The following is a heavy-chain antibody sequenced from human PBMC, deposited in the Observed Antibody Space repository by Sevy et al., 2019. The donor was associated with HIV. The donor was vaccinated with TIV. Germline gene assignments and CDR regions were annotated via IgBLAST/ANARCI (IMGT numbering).Heavy chain of an antibody. V-gene: IGHV3-21*01. CDR3: ARATGTEALDAFDI. J-gene: IGHJ3*02. Sequence: LSLTCAASGFTFSTYSMNWVRQAPGKGLEWVSSISSDSYYIYYADSVKGRFTISRDNAKNSLYLQMNSLRAEETAVYYCARATGTEALDAFDIWGQGTMVTVSS. D-gene: IGHD1-1*01. CDR2: ISSDSYYI. CDR1: GFTFSTYS.